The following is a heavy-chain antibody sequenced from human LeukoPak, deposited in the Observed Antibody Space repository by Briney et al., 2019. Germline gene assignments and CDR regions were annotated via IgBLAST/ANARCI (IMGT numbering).Heavy chain of an antibody. D-gene: IGHD1-20*01. CDR1: AYSISSDYY. Sequence: SETLSLTCTVSAYSISSDYYRGWIRQPPGKGLEWIGSMYHSGSTYYHSGSTNYNPSLKSRVTLSVDTSKNQFSLKMRSVTAADTAVYYCVREYNWLWFDPWGQGTLVTVSS. V-gene: IGHV4-39*07. CDR3: VREYNWLWFDP. CDR2: MYH. J-gene: IGHJ5*02.